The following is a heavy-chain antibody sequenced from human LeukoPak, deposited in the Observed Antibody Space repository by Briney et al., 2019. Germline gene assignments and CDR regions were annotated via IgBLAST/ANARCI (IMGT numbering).Heavy chain of an antibody. Sequence: GGSLRLSCAASGFTFSSNTMNWVRQAPGKGLYWVSCISSSGSYIYYADSVKGRFTISRDNAKNSLYLQMNSLRAEDSAVYYCASGSIAVAGPPFGYWGQGSLVTVSS. J-gene: IGHJ4*02. CDR1: GFTFSSNT. CDR3: ASGSIAVAGPPFGY. D-gene: IGHD6-19*01. V-gene: IGHV3-21*01. CDR2: ISSSGSYI.